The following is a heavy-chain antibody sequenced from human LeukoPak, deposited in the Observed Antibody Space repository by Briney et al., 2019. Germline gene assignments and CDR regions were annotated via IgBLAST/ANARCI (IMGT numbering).Heavy chain of an antibody. D-gene: IGHD4-23*01. Sequence: KPSETLSLTCTVSGGSISSGGYYWSWIRQHPGKGLEWIGYIYYSGSTYYNPSLKSRLTISVDTSKNQFSLKLSSVTDADTAVYYCARTTVVAKYFDYWGQGTLVTVSS. CDR1: GGSISSGGYY. CDR2: IYYSGST. V-gene: IGHV4-31*03. CDR3: ARTTVVAKYFDY. J-gene: IGHJ4*02.